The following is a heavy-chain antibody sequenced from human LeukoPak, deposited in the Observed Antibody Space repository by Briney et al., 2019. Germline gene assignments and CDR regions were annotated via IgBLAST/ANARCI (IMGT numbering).Heavy chain of an antibody. CDR2: IYPGDSDT. J-gene: IGHJ4*02. Sequence: GESLRISCKGLGYSFTGYLIGWVRKMLGKGLGGRGIIYPGDSDTRYSPSFQGQVTISADKSISTAYLQWSSLKASDTAMYYCASNADDSSGYADYWGQGTLVTVSS. V-gene: IGHV5-51*01. CDR1: GYSFTGYL. CDR3: ASNADDSSGYADY. D-gene: IGHD3-22*01.